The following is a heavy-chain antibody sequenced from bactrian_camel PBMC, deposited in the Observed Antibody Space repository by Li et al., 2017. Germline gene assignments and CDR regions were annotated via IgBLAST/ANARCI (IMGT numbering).Heavy chain of an antibody. Sequence: HVQLVESGGGSVQAGGSLKLTCAASGDIFTRYTRFCMGWFRQAPGKEREGVAVIYTGGGSPYYADSVKGRFTNSRDNAKNTLYLQMNSLKPEDTAVYYCATDGGARTVRPRGSVFRSYEFFFWGQGTQVTVS. J-gene: IGHJ4*01. D-gene: IGHD6*01. CDR1: GDIFTRYTRFC. CDR2: IYTGGGSP. V-gene: IGHV3S1*01. CDR3: ATDGGARTVRPRGSVFRSYEFFF.